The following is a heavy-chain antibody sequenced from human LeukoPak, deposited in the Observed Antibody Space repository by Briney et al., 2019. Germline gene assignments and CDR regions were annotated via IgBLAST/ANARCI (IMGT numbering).Heavy chain of an antibody. CDR3: ARAPRNSSTMLDF. CDR1: GYTFTNYW. D-gene: IGHD6-13*01. CDR2: INPDGGST. V-gene: IGHV1-46*04. J-gene: IGHJ4*02. Sequence: APVKVSCKASGYTFTNYWIQWVRQAPGQGLEWMGLINPDGGSTAYAHRLQGRVIMTRDTSTSTAYMDLSSLRSEDTAVYHCARAPRNSSTMLDFWGQGTLVTISS.